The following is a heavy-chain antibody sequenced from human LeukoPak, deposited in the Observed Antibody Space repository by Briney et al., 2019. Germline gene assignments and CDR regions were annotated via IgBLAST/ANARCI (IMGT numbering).Heavy chain of an antibody. CDR3: ARGHLGAADY. CDR2: INGHNANT. J-gene: IGHJ4*02. D-gene: IGHD1-26*01. CDR1: GYSFTGYG. V-gene: IGHV1-18*01. Sequence: GASVKVSCKTSGYSFTGYGISWVRQAPGQGLEWMGWINGHNANTNYAQKFQGRVTMTTDTSTTTAYMELRSLRSDDTAVYYCARGHLGAADYWGQGTLVTVSS.